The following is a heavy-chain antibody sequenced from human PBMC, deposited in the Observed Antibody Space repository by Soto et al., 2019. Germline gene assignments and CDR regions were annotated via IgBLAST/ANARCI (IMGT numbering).Heavy chain of an antibody. CDR2: INPSGGST. J-gene: IGHJ4*02. Sequence: QVQLVQSGAEVKKPGASVKVSCKASGYTFTSYYMHWVRQAPGQGLEWMGTINPSGGSTSYAQKFYGSVIMTRDTSASTGQMVLSSLSSEEAAVYDCARQPLGYCSGGSCYSAWGAFDCWGQGTLVTPCS. CDR3: ARQPLGYCSGGSCYSAWGAFDC. V-gene: IGHV1-46*03. CDR1: GYTFTSYY. D-gene: IGHD2-15*01.